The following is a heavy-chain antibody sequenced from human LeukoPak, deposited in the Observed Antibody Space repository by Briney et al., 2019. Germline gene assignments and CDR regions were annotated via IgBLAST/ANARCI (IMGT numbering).Heavy chain of an antibody. CDR3: VKDPDPRYCSSTSCSPI. J-gene: IGHJ3*02. V-gene: IGHV3-30*18. CDR1: GFTFSNYG. Sequence: GGSLRLSCAASGFTFSNYGMHWVRKAPGKGLEWVAVVSYGGTNKYYADSVKGRFTISRDNSKNTLYLQMNSLRVEDTAVYYCVKDPDPRYCSSTSCSPIWGQGTMVTVSS. CDR2: VSYGGTNK. D-gene: IGHD2-2*01.